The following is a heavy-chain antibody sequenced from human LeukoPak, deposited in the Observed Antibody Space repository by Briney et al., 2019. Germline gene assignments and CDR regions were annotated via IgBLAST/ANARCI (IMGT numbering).Heavy chain of an antibody. D-gene: IGHD5-18*01. CDR3: ASSMHSYENY. CDR1: GGTFSSYA. V-gene: IGHV1-69*04. J-gene: IGHJ4*02. Sequence: SVKVSCKASGGTFSSYAISWVRQAPGQGLEWMGRIIPILGIANYAQKFQGRVTITADKSTSTAYMGLSSLRSEDTAVYYCASSMHSYENYWGQGTLVTVSS. CDR2: IIPILGIA.